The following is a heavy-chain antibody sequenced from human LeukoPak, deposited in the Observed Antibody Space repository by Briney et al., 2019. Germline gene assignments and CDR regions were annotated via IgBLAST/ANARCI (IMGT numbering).Heavy chain of an antibody. D-gene: IGHD4-23*01. CDR1: DASISGYY. CDR2: IYYSVST. J-gene: IGHJ4*02. Sequence: TSETLSLTCTVSDASISGYYWSWIRQPPGKGLEWIGYIYYSVSTNYNPSLKSRVTISVDTSKNQFSLKLTSVTAADTAVYYCARDRPGYGSTDYWGQGTLVTVSS. CDR3: ARDRPGYGSTDY. V-gene: IGHV4-59*01.